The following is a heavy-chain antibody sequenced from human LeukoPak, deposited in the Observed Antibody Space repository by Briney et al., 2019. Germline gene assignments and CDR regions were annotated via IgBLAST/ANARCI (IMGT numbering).Heavy chain of an antibody. Sequence: GGSLRLSCAVSGFTFSPYSMNWVRQAPGKGLEWVSSISSDSNYIYYADSVKGRFTSSRDNAKNSLYLQMNSLRAEDTAVYYCAKARYSSGWRTPPYYFDYWGQGTLVTVSS. CDR3: AKARYSSGWRTPPYYFDY. V-gene: IGHV3-21*01. D-gene: IGHD6-19*01. CDR2: ISSDSNYI. J-gene: IGHJ4*02. CDR1: GFTFSPYS.